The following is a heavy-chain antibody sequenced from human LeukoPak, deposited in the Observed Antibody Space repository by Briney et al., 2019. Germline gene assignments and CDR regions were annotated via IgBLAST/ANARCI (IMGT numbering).Heavy chain of an antibody. CDR2: ISYDGSHK. CDR3: AKGARGDTVTSIVGLNWFDP. J-gene: IGHJ5*02. Sequence: GRSLRLSCAASGITFRSYGMHWVRQAPGKGLECVAVISYDGSHKYYADSVKGRFSISGDNSKNTLYLQMNSLRADDTAVYYCAKGARGDTVTSIVGLNWFDPWGQGTLVTVSS. D-gene: IGHD4-17*01. V-gene: IGHV3-30*18. CDR1: GITFRSYG.